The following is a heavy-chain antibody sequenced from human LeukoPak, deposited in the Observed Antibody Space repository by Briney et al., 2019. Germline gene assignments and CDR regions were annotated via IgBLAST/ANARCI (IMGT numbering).Heavy chain of an antibody. CDR1: GFTFSSYW. D-gene: IGHD2-21*01. V-gene: IGHV3-7*04. CDR2: IKQDGSEK. Sequence: GGSLRLSCAASGFTFSSYWMSWVRQAPGKGLQWVANIKQDGSEKYNVDSVKGRFTISRDNAKNSLNLQMSSLRAEDTAVYYCAREGLWVGPDSGKTRHPYWEIWGQGTMVTVSS. CDR3: AREGLWVGPDSGKTRHPYWEI. J-gene: IGHJ3*02.